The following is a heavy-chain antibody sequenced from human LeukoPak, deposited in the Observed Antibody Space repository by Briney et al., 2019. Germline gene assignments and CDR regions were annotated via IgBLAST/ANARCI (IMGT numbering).Heavy chain of an antibody. Sequence: ASVKVSCKVSGYTLTELSMHWVRQAPGKGLEWMGGFDPEDGETIYAQKFQGRVTMTEDTSTDTAYMELSSLRSEDTAVYYCAPRSYGSGSYYNVDSLWFDPWGQGTLVTVSS. CDR1: GYTLTELS. CDR2: FDPEDGET. J-gene: IGHJ5*02. D-gene: IGHD3-10*01. CDR3: APRSYGSGSYYNVDSLWFDP. V-gene: IGHV1-24*01.